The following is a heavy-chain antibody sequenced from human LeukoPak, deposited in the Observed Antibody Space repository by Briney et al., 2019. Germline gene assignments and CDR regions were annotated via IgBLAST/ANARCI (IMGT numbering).Heavy chain of an antibody. D-gene: IGHD3-10*01. V-gene: IGHV3-30*18. CDR3: AKDSLWFGTQGYLDY. Sequence: GGSLRLSCAASGFTFSSYGMHWVRQAPGKGLEWVAVISYDGSNKYYADSVKGRFTISRDNSKNTLYLQMNSLRAEDTAVYYCAKDSLWFGTQGYLDYWGQGTLVTVSS. CDR1: GFTFSSYG. CDR2: ISYDGSNK. J-gene: IGHJ4*02.